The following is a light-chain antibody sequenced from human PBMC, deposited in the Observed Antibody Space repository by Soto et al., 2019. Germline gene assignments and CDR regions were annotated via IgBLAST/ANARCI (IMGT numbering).Light chain of an antibody. J-gene: IGLJ2*01. CDR3: SSYGGSNNLL. CDR2: DVI. V-gene: IGLV2-8*01. CDR1: SRDIGGYDF. Sequence: QSVLTQPPSASGSPGQSVTISCTGTSRDIGGYDFVSWYQRHPGKAPKLLIYDVIKRPSGVPDRFSGSKSGNTASLTVSGLQTDDEADYYCSSYGGSNNLLFGGGTKLTVL.